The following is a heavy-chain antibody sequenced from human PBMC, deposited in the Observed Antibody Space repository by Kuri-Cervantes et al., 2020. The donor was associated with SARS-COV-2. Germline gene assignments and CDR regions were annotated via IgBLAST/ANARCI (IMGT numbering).Heavy chain of an antibody. Sequence: GGSLRLSCAASGFTFYNYAMSWVRQAPGKGLEWVSSISSSSSHIYYADSVKGRFTISRDNAKNSLYLQMNSLRAGDTAVYYCARSSWIGGVDVWGQGTTVTVSS. J-gene: IGHJ6*02. CDR2: ISSSSSHI. D-gene: IGHD6-13*01. CDR1: GFTFYNYA. CDR3: ARSSWIGGVDV. V-gene: IGHV3-21*01.